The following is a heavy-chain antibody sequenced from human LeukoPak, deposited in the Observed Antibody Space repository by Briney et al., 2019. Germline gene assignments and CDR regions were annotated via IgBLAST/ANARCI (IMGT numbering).Heavy chain of an antibody. CDR1: GGSISSSSYY. J-gene: IGHJ6*03. CDR2: IYTSGST. CDR3: ARSLSPGYYYYYMDV. D-gene: IGHD3-10*01. V-gene: IGHV4-39*07. Sequence: PSETLSLTCTVSGGSISSSSYYWGWIRQPPGKGLEWIGSIYTSGSTNYNPSLKSRVTISVDTPKNQFSLKLSSVTAADTAVYYCARSLSPGYYYYYMDVWGKGTTVTISS.